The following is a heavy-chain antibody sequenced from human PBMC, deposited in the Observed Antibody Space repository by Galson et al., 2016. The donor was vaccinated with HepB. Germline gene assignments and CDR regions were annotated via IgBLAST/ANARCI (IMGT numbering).Heavy chain of an antibody. CDR2: INSDGSST. J-gene: IGHJ5*02. CDR1: GFTFSSYW. V-gene: IGHV3-74*01. D-gene: IGHD6-13*01. CDR3: ASSVAAAGNWFDP. Sequence: SLRLSCAASGFTFSSYWMHWVRQAPGKGLVWVSRINSDGSSTSYADSVKGRFTISRGNAKNTLYLQMNSLRAEDTAVYYCASSVAAAGNWFDPWGQGTLVTVSS.